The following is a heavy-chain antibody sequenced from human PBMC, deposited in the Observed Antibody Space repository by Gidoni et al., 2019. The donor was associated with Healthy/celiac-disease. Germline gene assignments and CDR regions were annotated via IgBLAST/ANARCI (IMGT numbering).Heavy chain of an antibody. D-gene: IGHD5-18*01. V-gene: IGHV3-30*18. CDR2: ISYDGSNK. J-gene: IGHJ4*02. CDR3: AKDYDSHGYGWVGY. CDR1: GFTFSSYG. Sequence: QVQLVESGGGVVQPGRSLRLSCAASGFTFSSYGMHWVRQAPGKGLEWVAFISYDGSNKYYADSVKGRFTISRDNSKNTLYLQMNSLRAEDTAVYYCAKDYDSHGYGWVGYWGQGTLVTVSS.